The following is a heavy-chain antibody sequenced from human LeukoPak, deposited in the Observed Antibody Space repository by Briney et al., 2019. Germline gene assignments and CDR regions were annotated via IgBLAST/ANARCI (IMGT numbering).Heavy chain of an antibody. CDR2: VYHSGST. J-gene: IGHJ2*01. Sequence: SETLSLTCTVSGGSINAYYWSWIRQPPGKGLEWIGYVYHSGSTNYNPSLKSRVTMSVDTSNNQFSLELSSVTAADTAVYYCARGPRNFDLWGRGTLVTVSS. CDR3: ARGPRNFDL. V-gene: IGHV4-59*12. CDR1: GGSINAYY.